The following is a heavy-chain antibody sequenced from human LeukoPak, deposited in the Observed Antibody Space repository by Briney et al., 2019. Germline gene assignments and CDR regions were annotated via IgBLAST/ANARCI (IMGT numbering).Heavy chain of an antibody. CDR3: ARVSMTTVTPFDY. J-gene: IGHJ4*02. V-gene: IGHV4-39*07. Sequence: PSETLSLTCTVSGGSISSSSYYWGWIRQPPGKGLEWIGSIYYSGSAYYNPSLKSRVTISVDTSKNQFSLKLSSVTAADTAVYYCARVSMTTVTPFDYWGQGTLVTVSS. CDR1: GGSISSSSYY. CDR2: IYYSGSA. D-gene: IGHD4-17*01.